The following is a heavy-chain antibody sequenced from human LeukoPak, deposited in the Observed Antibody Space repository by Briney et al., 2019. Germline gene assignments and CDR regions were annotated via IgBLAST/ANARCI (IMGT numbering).Heavy chain of an antibody. D-gene: IGHD3-3*01. CDR2: ISGSSGHT. J-gene: IGHJ4*02. CDR1: GLTFSSYA. Sequence: GGSLRLSCAATGLTFSSYAMSWVRQPPGKGLEWVSPISGSSGHTYYAGSVKGWFTISRDNSKNTLYLQMNSLRAEDTAVYYCAKVGFSEMEWLLYSGHWGQGTLVTVSS. CDR3: AKVGFSEMEWLLYSGH. V-gene: IGHV3-23*01.